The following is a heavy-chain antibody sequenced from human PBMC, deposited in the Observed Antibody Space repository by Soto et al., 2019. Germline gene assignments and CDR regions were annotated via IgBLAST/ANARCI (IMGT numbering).Heavy chain of an antibody. CDR3: ARAPIYIAAAGTQGYYMDV. CDR1: GYTFTGYY. Sequence: QVQLVQSGAEVKKPGASVKVSCKASGYTFTGYYMHWVRQAPGQGLEWMGWINPNSGGTNYAQKFQGWVTMTRDTSISTAYMELSRLRSDDTAVYYCARAPIYIAAAGTQGYYMDVWGKGTTVTVSS. J-gene: IGHJ6*03. V-gene: IGHV1-2*04. D-gene: IGHD6-13*01. CDR2: INPNSGGT.